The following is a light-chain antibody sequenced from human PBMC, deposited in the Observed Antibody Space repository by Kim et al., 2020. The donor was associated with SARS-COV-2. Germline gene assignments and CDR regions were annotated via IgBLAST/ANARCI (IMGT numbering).Light chain of an antibody. J-gene: IGKJ1*01. V-gene: IGKV3-20*01. CDR1: QSVSRNY. Sequence: EIVLTQSPGTLALSPGERATLSCRASQSVSRNYVAWYQQRLGQAPRLLIHGASSRATGIPLRFSGSGSGTDFTLTITRLEPEDFAVYYCQQYDNSWTFGQGTKVDSK. CDR2: GAS. CDR3: QQYDNSWT.